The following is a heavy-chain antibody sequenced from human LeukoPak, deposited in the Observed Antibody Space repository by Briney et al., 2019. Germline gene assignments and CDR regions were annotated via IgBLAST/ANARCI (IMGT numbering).Heavy chain of an antibody. CDR2: IYGSGNT. J-gene: IGHJ5*02. CDR3: ARGVGSTSSNWFDP. V-gene: IGHV4-61*02. CDR1: GGSISSGSYY. Sequence: PSQTLSLTCTVSGGSISSGSYYWSWIRQPAGKGLEWIGRIYGSGNTNYNPSLKSRVTISVDTSKNQFSLKLNSVTAADTAVYYCARGVGSTSSNWFDPWGQGTPVTVSS. D-gene: IGHD2-2*01.